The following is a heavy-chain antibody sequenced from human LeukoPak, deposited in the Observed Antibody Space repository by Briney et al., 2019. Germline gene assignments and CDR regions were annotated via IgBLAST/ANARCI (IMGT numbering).Heavy chain of an antibody. V-gene: IGHV4-31*03. Sequence: SETLSLTCTVSGGSISSGGYYWSWIRQHPGKGLEWIGYVYYSGSTYYNPSLKSRVTISVDTSKNQFSLKLSSVTAADTAVYYCARGAEGHYYDSNGHFDIWGQGTMVTVSS. J-gene: IGHJ3*02. CDR3: ARGAEGHYYDSNGHFDI. CDR1: GGSISSGGYY. CDR2: VYYSGST. D-gene: IGHD3-22*01.